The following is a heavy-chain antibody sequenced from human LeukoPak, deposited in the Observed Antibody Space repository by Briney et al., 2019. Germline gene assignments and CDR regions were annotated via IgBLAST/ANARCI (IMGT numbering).Heavy chain of an antibody. CDR1: GFTFSSYA. D-gene: IGHD4-11*01. Sequence: GGSLRLSCAASGFTFSSYAMHWVRQAPGKGPEWVAVISYDGSNKYYADSVKGRFTISRDDSKNTLYLQMNSLRAEDTAVYYCARDAVTTSFYYYYYYYMDVWGKGTTVTVSS. J-gene: IGHJ6*03. CDR3: ARDAVTTSFYYYYYYYMDV. CDR2: ISYDGSNK. V-gene: IGHV3-30-3*01.